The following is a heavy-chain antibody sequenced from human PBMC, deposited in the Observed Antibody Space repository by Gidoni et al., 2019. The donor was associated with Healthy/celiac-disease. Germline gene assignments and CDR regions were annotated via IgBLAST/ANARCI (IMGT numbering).Heavy chain of an antibody. CDR2: INPSGGST. CDR3: AREKAVAGTVVLGMDV. CDR1: GYPFTSYY. J-gene: IGHJ6*02. Sequence: QVQLVQSGAEVKKPGASVEGSCQASGYPFTSYYMHWVRQAPGQGLEWMGIINPSGGSTSYAQKFQGRVTMTRDTSTSTVYMELGSLRSDDTAVYYCAREKAVAGTVVLGMDVWGQGTTVTVSS. D-gene: IGHD6-19*01. V-gene: IGHV1-46*01.